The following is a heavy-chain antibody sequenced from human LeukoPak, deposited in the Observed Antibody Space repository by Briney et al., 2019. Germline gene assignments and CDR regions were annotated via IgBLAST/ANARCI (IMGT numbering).Heavy chain of an antibody. V-gene: IGHV4-4*07. J-gene: IGHJ6*03. D-gene: IGHD3-9*01. CDR3: ARTYFDWLLSDYYYYMDV. CDR1: GGPISRYY. Sequence: SETLSLTCTVSGGPISRYYWSWIRQPAGKGLEWIGRIYTSGSTNYNPSLKSRVTMSVDTSKNQFSLKLSSVTAADTAVYYCARTYFDWLLSDYYYYMDVWGKGTTVTISS. CDR2: IYTSGST.